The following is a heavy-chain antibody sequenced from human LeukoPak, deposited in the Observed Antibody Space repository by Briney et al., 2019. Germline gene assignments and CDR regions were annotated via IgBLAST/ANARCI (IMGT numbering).Heavy chain of an antibody. Sequence: PGGSLRLSCAASGFTFSSYSMNWVRQAPGKGLEWVSYISSSSSTIYYADSVKGRFTISRDNAKNSLYLQMNSLRAEDTAVYYCARVSIWSGFVPGCYMDVWGKGTTVTVSS. CDR2: ISSSSSTI. CDR3: ARVSIWSGFVPGCYMDV. D-gene: IGHD3-3*01. V-gene: IGHV3-48*04. CDR1: GFTFSSYS. J-gene: IGHJ6*03.